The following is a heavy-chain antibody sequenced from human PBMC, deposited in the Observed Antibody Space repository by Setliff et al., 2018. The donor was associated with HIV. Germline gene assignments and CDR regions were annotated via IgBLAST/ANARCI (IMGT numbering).Heavy chain of an antibody. CDR2: IQQDGSEK. V-gene: IGHV3-7*01. CDR3: ARAGGSNWSPFWYFDL. CDR1: GFRFSSYW. J-gene: IGHJ2*01. D-gene: IGHD6-13*01. Sequence: GGSLRLSCEVSGFRFSSYWMSWVRQAPGKGLEWVANIQQDGSEKYYVDSVKGRFTISRDNGKHSMTLQMNRLRAEDTAVYYCARAGGSNWSPFWYFDLWGRGTLVTVS.